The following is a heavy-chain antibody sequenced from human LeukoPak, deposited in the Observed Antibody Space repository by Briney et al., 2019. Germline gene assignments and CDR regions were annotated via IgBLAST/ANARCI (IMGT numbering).Heavy chain of an antibody. CDR2: ISSSGSTI. V-gene: IGHV3-11*04. Sequence: GGSLRLSCAASGFTFSDYYMSWIRQAPGKGLEWVSYISSSGSTIYYADSVKGRFTIPRDNSKNTLYLQMNSLRAEDTAVYYWARQTIVVVPADAFDIWGQGTMVTVSS. D-gene: IGHD2-2*01. CDR1: GFTFSDYY. CDR3: ARQTIVVVPADAFDI. J-gene: IGHJ3*02.